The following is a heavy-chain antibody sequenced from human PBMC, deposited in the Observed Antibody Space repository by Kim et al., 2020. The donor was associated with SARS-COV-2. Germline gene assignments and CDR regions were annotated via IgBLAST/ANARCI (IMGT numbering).Heavy chain of an antibody. CDR3: ARGSGSYGFDS. CDR1: GFTSSDHW. Sequence: GGSLRLSCAASGFTSSDHWMHWVRQAPGKGPVWVSRINADRSVIEYAASVKGRFTISRDNAKSTLDLQMNSLRPEDTAVYYCARGSGSYGFDSWGQGILVAVSS. V-gene: IGHV3-74*01. CDR2: INADRSVI. D-gene: IGHD1-26*01. J-gene: IGHJ4*02.